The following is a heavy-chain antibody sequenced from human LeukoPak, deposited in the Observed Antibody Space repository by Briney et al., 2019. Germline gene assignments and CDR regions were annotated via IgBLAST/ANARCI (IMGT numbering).Heavy chain of an antibody. CDR3: ARGPYYNPSDAFDL. CDR2: MWTDRSDK. Sequence: GRSLRLACAASGFIFRNFAMQWVRQAPGKGLEWVGVMWTDRSDKYYADSVKGRFTISRDNSRNALYLQMNSLRAEDTAVYYCARGPYYNPSDAFDLWGQGTVVTVFS. D-gene: IGHD3-10*01. CDR1: GFIFRNFA. J-gene: IGHJ3*01. V-gene: IGHV3-33*01.